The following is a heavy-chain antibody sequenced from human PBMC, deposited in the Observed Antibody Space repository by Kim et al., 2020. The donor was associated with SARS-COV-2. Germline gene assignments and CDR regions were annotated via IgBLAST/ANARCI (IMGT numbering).Heavy chain of an antibody. J-gene: IGHJ6*02. Sequence: QKFQGRVTMTEDPSTDTAYMELSSLRSEDTAVYYCAKAVFSGYYYYGMDVWGQGTTVTVSS. V-gene: IGHV1-24*01. D-gene: IGHD3-10*02. CDR3: AKAVFSGYYYYGMDV.